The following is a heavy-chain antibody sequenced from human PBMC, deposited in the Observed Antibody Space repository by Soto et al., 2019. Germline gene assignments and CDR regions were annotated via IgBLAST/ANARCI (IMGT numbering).Heavy chain of an antibody. D-gene: IGHD1-26*01. CDR3: ARGRQWELLQRRSKRPQYYLDY. CDR1: DGSSSGGSDY. J-gene: IGHJ4*02. V-gene: IGHV4-39*01. Sequence: SETLSLTCTGSDGSSSGGSDYWGWIRQSPGKGLQWIGTISENGSTYYNPSLKSRVTLSVDTSKNQFSLKLSSVTAADTAVYYCARGRQWELLQRRSKRPQYYLDYWGQGTLVTVSS. CDR2: ISENGST.